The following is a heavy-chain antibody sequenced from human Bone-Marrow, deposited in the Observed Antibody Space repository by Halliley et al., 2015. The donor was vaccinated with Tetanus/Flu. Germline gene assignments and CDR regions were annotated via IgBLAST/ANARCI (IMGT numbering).Heavy chain of an antibody. J-gene: IGHJ4*02. V-gene: IGHV4-30-2*01. CDR3: ARVKGLIPTAPFDY. CDR2: VPRSGTP. Sequence: GLGYVPRSGTPYYTPSLRSRITMSVDRSKNQVSLGLSSVTAADTAVYFCARVKGLIPTAPFDYWGQGTLVTVSS. D-gene: IGHD2-21*01.